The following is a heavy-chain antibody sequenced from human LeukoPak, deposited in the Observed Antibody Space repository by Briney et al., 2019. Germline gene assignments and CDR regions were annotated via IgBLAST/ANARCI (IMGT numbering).Heavy chain of an antibody. V-gene: IGHV4-61*01. D-gene: IGHD3-22*01. J-gene: IGHJ4*02. CDR2: FYYSGST. CDR1: GGSVSSGRYY. Sequence: PSETLSLTCTVSGGSVSSGRYYWSWIRQPPGKGLEWIGYFYYSGSTNYNPSLKSRVTISVDTSKNQFSLKLSSVTAADTAVYYCARVGYDSSGYHFDYWGQGTLVTVSS. CDR3: ARVGYDSSGYHFDY.